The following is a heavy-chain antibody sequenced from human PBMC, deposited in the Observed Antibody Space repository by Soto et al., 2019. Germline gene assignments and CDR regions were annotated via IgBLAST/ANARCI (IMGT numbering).Heavy chain of an antibody. D-gene: IGHD6-19*01. CDR3: ARSALAGTRFDY. CDR1: GGSISSYY. Sequence: SETLSLTCTVSGGSISSYYWSWIRQPPGKGLEWIGYMYNTGSTIYNPSLKSRVTISVDTSKNQFSLKLNSVTAADTAVYYCARSALAGTRFDYWGQGTLVTAPQ. V-gene: IGHV4-59*12. J-gene: IGHJ4*02. CDR2: MYNTGST.